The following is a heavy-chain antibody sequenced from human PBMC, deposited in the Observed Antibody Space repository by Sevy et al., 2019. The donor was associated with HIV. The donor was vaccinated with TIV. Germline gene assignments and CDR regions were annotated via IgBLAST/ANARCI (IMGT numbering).Heavy chain of an antibody. D-gene: IGHD3-22*01. CDR2: INPNSGDT. CDR1: GYTFNAYF. Sequence: ASVKVSCKASGYTFNAYFMHWVRQAPGQGLEWMGRINPNSGDTTYAQKFQGRVTMSRDTSISTAYMELHRLTSDDTAVYYCARAYYYDSSAYRFEDWGQGTLVTVSS. V-gene: IGHV1-2*06. J-gene: IGHJ4*02. CDR3: ARAYYYDSSAYRFED.